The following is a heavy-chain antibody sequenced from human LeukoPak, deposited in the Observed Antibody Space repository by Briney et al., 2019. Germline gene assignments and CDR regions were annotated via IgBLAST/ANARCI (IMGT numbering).Heavy chain of an antibody. J-gene: IGHJ4*02. D-gene: IGHD2/OR15-2a*01. V-gene: IGHV1-69*13. CDR3: AKRGEGGKYYFDY. CDR2: FIPIFRTS. Sequence: EASVKVSCKASGYTFTSYGISWVRQAPGQGPEWMGGFIPIFRTSNYAQQFQGRVTITGDESTSTIYMELNSLRYEDTAVYYCAKRGEGGKYYFDYWGQGTQVTVSS. CDR1: GYTFTSYG.